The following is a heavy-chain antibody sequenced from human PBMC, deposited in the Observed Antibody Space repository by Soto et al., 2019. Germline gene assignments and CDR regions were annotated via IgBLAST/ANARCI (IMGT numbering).Heavy chain of an antibody. Sequence: SETLSLTCGVSESSINSSYYWLWIRQPPGKGLEWIGEINHSGSTNYNPSLKSRVTISVDTSKNQFSLKLNSVTAADTAVYYCARGREQWLVDAFDIWGQGTMVTVSS. CDR2: INHSGST. D-gene: IGHD6-19*01. V-gene: IGHV4-34*01. J-gene: IGHJ3*02. CDR3: ARGREQWLVDAFDI. CDR1: ESSINSSYY.